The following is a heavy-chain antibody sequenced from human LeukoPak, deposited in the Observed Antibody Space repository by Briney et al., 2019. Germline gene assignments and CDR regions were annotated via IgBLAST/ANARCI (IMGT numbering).Heavy chain of an antibody. CDR2: INTNTGNP. Sequence: AASVKVSCKASGYTFTSYAVNWVRQAPGQGLEWMGWINTNTGNPTYAQGFTGRFVFSLDTSVSTAYLQISSLKAEDTAVYYCARTPHPYYFDYWGQGTLVTVSA. CDR3: ARTPHPYYFDY. V-gene: IGHV7-4-1*02. CDR1: GYTFTSYA. J-gene: IGHJ4*02. D-gene: IGHD2-15*01.